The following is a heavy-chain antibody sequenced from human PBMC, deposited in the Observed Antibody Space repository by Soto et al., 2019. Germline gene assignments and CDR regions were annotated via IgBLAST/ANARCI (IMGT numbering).Heavy chain of an antibody. CDR1: GGPISSGGYY. D-gene: IGHD1-1*01. J-gene: IGHJ5*02. CDR3: ERNTYGTYWFDP. Sequence: QVQLQESGPGLVKPSQTLSLTCTVSGGPISSGGYYWSWVRQHPGKGLEWIGYIYYSGSPYYHPSLKSRVTMSVDKSKNQCSLKLSSVTAADTAVYYGERNTYGTYWFDPWGQGTLVTVSS. V-gene: IGHV4-31*03. CDR2: IYYSGSP.